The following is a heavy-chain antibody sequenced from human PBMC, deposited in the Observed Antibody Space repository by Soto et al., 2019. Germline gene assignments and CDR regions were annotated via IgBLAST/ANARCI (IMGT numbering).Heavy chain of an antibody. Sequence: QLQLQESGPGLVKPSETLSLTCTVSGGSISSSSYYWGWIRQPPGKGLEWIGSMYYSGSTYYNPSLKSRVTVSVDTSKNHFSLKLSSVTAADTAMYYCARQPYDSSGYYYWAWGQGTLVTVSS. J-gene: IGHJ5*02. D-gene: IGHD3-22*01. CDR3: ARQPYDSSGYYYWA. CDR2: MYYSGST. V-gene: IGHV4-39*01. CDR1: GGSISSSSYY.